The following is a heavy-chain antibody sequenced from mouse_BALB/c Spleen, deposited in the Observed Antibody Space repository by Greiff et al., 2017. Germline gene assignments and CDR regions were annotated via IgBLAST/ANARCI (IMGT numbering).Heavy chain of an antibody. CDR3: ARAYYYGFYYAMDY. D-gene: IGHD1-1*01. CDR1: GFTFSSYA. Sequence: EVKVVESGGGLVKPGGSLKLSCAASGFTFSSYAMSWVRQSPEKRLEWVAEISSGGSYTYYPDTVTGRFTISRDNAKNTLYLEMSSLRSEDTAMYYCARAYYYGFYYAMDYWGQGTSVTVSS. J-gene: IGHJ4*01. V-gene: IGHV5-9-4*01. CDR2: ISSGGSYT.